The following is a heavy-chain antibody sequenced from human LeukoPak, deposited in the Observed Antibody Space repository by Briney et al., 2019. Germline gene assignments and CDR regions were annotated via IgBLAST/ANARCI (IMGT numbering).Heavy chain of an antibody. CDR3: ARVPGSGITNNHIDY. Sequence: GGSLRLSCAASGFPFSNYWMHWVRQAPGKGLVWVSRVNSDGSTTNYADSVKGRFTISRDNAENTLYMRMNSLRAEDTAVYYCARVPGSGITNNHIDYWGQGTLVTVSS. CDR2: VNSDGSTT. D-gene: IGHD3-10*01. CDR1: GFPFSNYW. J-gene: IGHJ4*02. V-gene: IGHV3-74*01.